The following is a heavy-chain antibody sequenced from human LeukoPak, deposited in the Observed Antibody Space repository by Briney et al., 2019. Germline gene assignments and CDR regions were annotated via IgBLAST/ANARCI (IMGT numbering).Heavy chain of an antibody. CDR2: IWYDGSNK. CDR1: GFTFSSYG. Sequence: AGGSLRLSCAASGFTFSSYGMHWVRQAPGKGLEWVAVIWYDGSNKYYADSVKGRFTISRDNAKNSLYLQMNSLRAEDTAVYYCARGYSSSWPAYWGQGTLVTVSS. V-gene: IGHV3-33*01. D-gene: IGHD6-13*01. CDR3: ARGYSSSWPAY. J-gene: IGHJ4*02.